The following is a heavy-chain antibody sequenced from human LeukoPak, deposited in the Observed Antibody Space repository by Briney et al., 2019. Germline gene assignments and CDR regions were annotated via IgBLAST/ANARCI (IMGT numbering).Heavy chain of an antibody. CDR3: ARDRQWLVDH. J-gene: IGHJ5*02. CDR2: VYVTGST. V-gene: IGHV4-4*07. Sequence: SETLSLTCTVPGDSISTYYWSWIRQPAGKGLEWIGRVYVTGSTNLNPALQSRVTMSVDTSKYQFSLKLTSVTAADTAVYYCARDRQWLVDHWGQGTLVTVSS. D-gene: IGHD6-19*01. CDR1: GDSISTYY.